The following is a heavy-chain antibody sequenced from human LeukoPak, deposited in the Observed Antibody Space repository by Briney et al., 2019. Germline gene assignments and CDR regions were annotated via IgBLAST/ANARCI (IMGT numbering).Heavy chain of an antibody. D-gene: IGHD6-19*01. CDR3: AREPKRSGWSRSGLDY. J-gene: IGHJ4*02. CDR2: INPNSGGT. V-gene: IGHV1-2*02. Sequence: GASVKVSCKASGYTFTGYYMHWVRQAPGQGLEWMGWINPNSGGTNYAQKFQGRVTMTRDTSISTAYMELSRLRSDDTAVYYCAREPKRSGWSRSGLDYWGQGTLVTVSS. CDR1: GYTFTGYY.